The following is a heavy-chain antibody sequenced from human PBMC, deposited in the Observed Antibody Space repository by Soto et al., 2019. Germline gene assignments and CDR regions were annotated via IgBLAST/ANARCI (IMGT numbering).Heavy chain of an antibody. CDR3: ARDSSNWNALDY. CDR2: ISSSSSYI. D-gene: IGHD1-1*01. J-gene: IGHJ4*02. V-gene: IGHV3-21*01. Sequence: GGSLRLSCAASGFTFSSYSMNWVRQAPGKGLEWVSSISSSSSYIYYADSVKGRFTISRDNAKNSLCLQMNSLRAEDTAVYYCARDSSNWNALDYWGQGTLVTVSS. CDR1: GFTFSSYS.